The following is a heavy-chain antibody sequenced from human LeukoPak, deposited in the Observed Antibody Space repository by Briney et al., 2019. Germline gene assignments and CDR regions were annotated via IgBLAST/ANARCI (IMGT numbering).Heavy chain of an antibody. Sequence: KPSQTLSLTCTVSGGSISSGSYYWSWIRQPAGKGLEWIGRIYTSGSTNYNPSLKSRVTISVDTSKNQFSLKLSSVTAADTAVYYCAREGVKNSSVWGQGTLVTVSS. D-gene: IGHD5-18*01. CDR2: IYTSGST. J-gene: IGHJ4*02. V-gene: IGHV4-61*02. CDR1: GGSISSGSYY. CDR3: AREGVKNSSV.